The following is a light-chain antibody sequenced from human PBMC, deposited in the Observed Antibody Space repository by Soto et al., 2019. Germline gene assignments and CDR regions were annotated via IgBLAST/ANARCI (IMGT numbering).Light chain of an antibody. Sequence: AIQMTPSPSSLSASLGYRFTITCRASQGIRNDLGWYQQKPGKAPKLLIYAASSLQSGVPSRFSGSGSGTDFTLTISSLQPEDFATYYCLQDYPTWTFGQGTKVDIK. J-gene: IGKJ1*01. CDR2: AAS. CDR3: LQDYPTWT. CDR1: QGIRND. V-gene: IGKV1-6*01.